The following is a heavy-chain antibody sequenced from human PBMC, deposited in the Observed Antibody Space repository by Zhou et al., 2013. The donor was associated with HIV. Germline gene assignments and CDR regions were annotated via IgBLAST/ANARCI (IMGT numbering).Heavy chain of an antibody. V-gene: IGHV1-69*05. D-gene: IGHD2-2*01. CDR1: GGTFSSYA. J-gene: IGHJ4*02. CDR2: IIPIFGTA. Sequence: QVQLVQSGAEVKKPGSSVKVSCKASGGTFSSYAISWVRQAPGQGLEWMGGIIPIFGTANYAQKFQGRVTITTDESTSTAYMELSSLRSEDTAVYYCAREGEGYCSSTSCSSFDYWGQGTPGHPSPQ. CDR3: AREGEGYCSSTSCSSFDY.